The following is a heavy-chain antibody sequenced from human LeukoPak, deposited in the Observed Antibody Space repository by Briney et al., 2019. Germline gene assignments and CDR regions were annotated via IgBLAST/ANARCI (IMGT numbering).Heavy chain of an antibody. CDR2: IYYSGGN. CDR3: ARGPYYFDS. J-gene: IGHJ4*02. Sequence: SETLSLTCTVSGGSISSSGYYWGWIRQPPGKGLEWIGSIYYSGGNYYNPSLNSRVTISVDTSKNQFSLRLSSVTAADTAVYYCARGPYYFDSWGPGTLVTVSA. V-gene: IGHV4-39*07. CDR1: GGSISSSGYY.